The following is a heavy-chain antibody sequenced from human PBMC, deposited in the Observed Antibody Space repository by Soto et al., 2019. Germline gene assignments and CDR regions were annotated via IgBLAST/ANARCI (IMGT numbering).Heavy chain of an antibody. J-gene: IGHJ6*03. Sequence: GGSLRLSCAASGFTFSNAWMSWVRQAPGKGLEWVGRIKSKTDGGTTDYAAPVKGRFTMSRNDSKNTLYLQMNSLKTEDTAVYYCTTVRGPLGITGTTSHYYYYYMDVWGKGTTVTVSS. V-gene: IGHV3-15*01. CDR1: GFTFSNAW. CDR2: IKSKTDGGTT. CDR3: TTVRGPLGITGTTSHYYYYYMDV. D-gene: IGHD1-7*01.